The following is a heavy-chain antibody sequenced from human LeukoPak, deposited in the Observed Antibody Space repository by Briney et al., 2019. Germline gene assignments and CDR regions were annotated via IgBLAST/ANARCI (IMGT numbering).Heavy chain of an antibody. Sequence: GGSLRLSCSASGFTFSNYWMSWVRQAPGKGLEWVANIKQDESEKYYVDSVKGRFTISRDNAKSSLYLQMNSLRAEDTAVYYCAKALDSSSSRYQAFEEWGQGTLVTVSS. CDR3: AKALDSSSSRYQAFEE. J-gene: IGHJ4*02. CDR2: IKQDESEK. D-gene: IGHD2-2*01. CDR1: GFTFSNYW. V-gene: IGHV3-7*01.